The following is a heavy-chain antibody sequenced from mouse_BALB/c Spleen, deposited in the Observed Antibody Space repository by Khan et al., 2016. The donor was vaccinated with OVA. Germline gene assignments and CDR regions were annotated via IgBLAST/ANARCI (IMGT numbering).Heavy chain of an antibody. CDR3: ARQPYYHYNIMDY. J-gene: IGHJ4*01. CDR2: IWSDGST. D-gene: IGHD2-10*01. CDR1: GFSLTNYG. Sequence: QVQLKESGPGLVAPSQSLSITCTISGFSLTNYGVHWVRQPPGKGLEWLVVIWSDGSTTYNSALISRLTISKDNSKSQVFLKMNSLQTDDTAMYCCARQPYYHYNIMDYWGQGTSVTVSS. V-gene: IGHV2-6-1*01.